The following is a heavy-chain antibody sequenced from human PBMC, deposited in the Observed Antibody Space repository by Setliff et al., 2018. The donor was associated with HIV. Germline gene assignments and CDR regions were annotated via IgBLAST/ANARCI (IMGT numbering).Heavy chain of an antibody. Sequence: PGGSLRLSCAASGFTFSIYAMHWVRQAPGKGLEWVAFISYDGSYEYYADSVKGRFTISSDNSKNTLYLQMNSLRAEDTAVYYCARDPFLAQGFWSGYYSDYWGQGTLVTVSS. CDR2: ISYDGSYE. CDR1: GFTFSIYA. J-gene: IGHJ4*02. CDR3: ARDPFLAQGFWSGYYSDY. V-gene: IGHV3-30*04. D-gene: IGHD3-3*01.